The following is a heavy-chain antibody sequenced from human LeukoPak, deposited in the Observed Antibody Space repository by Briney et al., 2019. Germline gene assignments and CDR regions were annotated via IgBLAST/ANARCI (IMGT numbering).Heavy chain of an antibody. V-gene: IGHV3-64*01. D-gene: IGHD3-10*01. CDR2: ISSNGGST. J-gene: IGHJ3*02. Sequence: GGSLRLSCAASGFTFSSYAMHWVRKAPGKGLEYVSAISSNGGSTSYANSVKGRFTISRDNSKNTLYLQMGSLRAEDMAVYYCARGSDMVRGVHDAFDIWGQGTMVTVSS. CDR3: ARGSDMVRGVHDAFDI. CDR1: GFTFSSYA.